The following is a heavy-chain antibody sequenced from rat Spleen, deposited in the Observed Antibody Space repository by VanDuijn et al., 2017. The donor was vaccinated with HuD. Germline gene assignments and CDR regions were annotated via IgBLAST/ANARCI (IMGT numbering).Heavy chain of an antibody. CDR1: GLSLSSYG. CDR2: IWGNGDT. CDR3: TRSTLLGGFAY. D-gene: IGHD3-5*01. V-gene: IGHV2-13*01. J-gene: IGHJ3*01. Sequence: QVQLKESGPGLVQPSQTLSLTCTVSGLSLSSYGVIWVRQPPGKGLEWMGVIWGNGDTNYRSALKSRLSISRDTSKSQVFLKLNGLQTEDTALYFCTRSTLLGGFAYWGQGTLVTVSS.